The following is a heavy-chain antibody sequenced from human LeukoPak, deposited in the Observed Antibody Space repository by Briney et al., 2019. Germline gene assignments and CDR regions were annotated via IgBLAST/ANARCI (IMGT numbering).Heavy chain of an antibody. Sequence: ASVKVSCKASGYTFTSYGISWVRQAPGQGLEWMGWISAYNGNTNYAQKLQGRVTMTTDTYTSTAYMELRSLRSDVTAVYYCAIDPCRSTSCYALGCDPWGQGTLVTVSS. CDR3: AIDPCRSTSCYALGCDP. V-gene: IGHV1-18*04. CDR1: GYTFTSYG. CDR2: ISAYNGNT. J-gene: IGHJ5*02. D-gene: IGHD2-2*01.